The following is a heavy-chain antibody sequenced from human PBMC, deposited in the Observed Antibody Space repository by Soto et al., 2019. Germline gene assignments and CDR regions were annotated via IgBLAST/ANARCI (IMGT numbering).Heavy chain of an antibody. D-gene: IGHD4-17*01. CDR2: ISSRGTTI. Sequence: EVQVVESGGGLVQPGGSLRLSCAASGFTFSSYNMNWVRQAPGKGLEWVSYISSRGTTIYYADSVKGRFTISRDNAKNLLYLQMNSLRDEDTAVYYWARRYGDYEGDDYWGQGTLVTVSS. V-gene: IGHV3-48*02. J-gene: IGHJ4*02. CDR3: ARRYGDYEGDDY. CDR1: GFTFSSYN.